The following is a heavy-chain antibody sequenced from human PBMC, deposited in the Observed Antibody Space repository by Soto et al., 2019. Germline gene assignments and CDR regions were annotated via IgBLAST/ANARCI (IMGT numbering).Heavy chain of an antibody. V-gene: IGHV3-23*01. CDR1: GFTFSSDA. CDR3: AKEPEYGSGRYYFDY. CDR2: ISGSGGST. D-gene: IGHD3-10*01. Sequence: EVQLLESGGGLVQPGGSLRLSCAASGFTFSSDAMSWVRQAPGKGLEWVSAISGSGGSTYYADSVKGRFTISRDNSKNTLYLQTNSLRAEDTAVYYCAKEPEYGSGRYYFDYWGQGTLVTVSS. J-gene: IGHJ4*02.